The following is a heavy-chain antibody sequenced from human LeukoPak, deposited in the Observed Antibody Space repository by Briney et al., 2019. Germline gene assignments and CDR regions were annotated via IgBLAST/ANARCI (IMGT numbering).Heavy chain of an antibody. D-gene: IGHD5-18*01. CDR1: GGSISSSSYY. Sequence: TLSLTCTVSGGSISSSSYYWGWIRQPPGKGLGWIGSIYYSGSTYYNPSRKSLITISVDTPKNQFSLKLSSVTAADTAVYYCARLGVDTAMVMGFDYWGQGTLVTVSS. V-gene: IGHV4-39*01. CDR3: ARLGVDTAMVMGFDY. J-gene: IGHJ4*02. CDR2: IYYSGST.